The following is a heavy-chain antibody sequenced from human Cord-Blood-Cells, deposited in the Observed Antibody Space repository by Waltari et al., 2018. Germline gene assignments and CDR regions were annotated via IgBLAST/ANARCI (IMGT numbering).Heavy chain of an antibody. D-gene: IGHD2-2*02. V-gene: IGHV3-30*18. Sequence: QVQLVESGGGVVQPGRSLRLSCAASGFTFSSYGMHWVRRAPCQGLEWVAVISYDGSNKYYADSVKGRFTISRDNSKNTLYLQMNSLRAEDTAVYYCAKDAQRYCSSTSCYNFDYWGQGTLVTVSS. J-gene: IGHJ4*02. CDR2: ISYDGSNK. CDR3: AKDAQRYCSSTSCYNFDY. CDR1: GFTFSSYG.